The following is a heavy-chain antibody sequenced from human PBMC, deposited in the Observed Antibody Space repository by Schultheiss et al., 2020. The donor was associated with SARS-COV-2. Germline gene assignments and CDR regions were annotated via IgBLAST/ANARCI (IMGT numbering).Heavy chain of an antibody. CDR2: ISGSGGST. V-gene: IGHV3-23*01. CDR1: GFTFRSYA. D-gene: IGHD3-10*01. Sequence: GGSLRLSCAASGFTFRSYAMSWVRQAPGKGLEWVSAISGSGGSTYYADSVKGRFTISRDNSKNTLYLQVNSLRADDTAVYYCAKEGWFGSTGGMDVWGQGTTVTVSS. J-gene: IGHJ6*02. CDR3: AKEGWFGSTGGMDV.